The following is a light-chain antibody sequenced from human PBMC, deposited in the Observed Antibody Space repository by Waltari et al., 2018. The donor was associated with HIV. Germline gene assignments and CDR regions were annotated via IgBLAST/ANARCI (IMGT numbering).Light chain of an antibody. V-gene: IGLV2-11*01. J-gene: IGLJ2*01. CDR3: CSYADTYFVV. Sequence: QSALTQPRSVSGSPGQSVTISCTGTSSDVGGYHYVSWYQHHPNKGPKRLIYDVNKRPSGVPYRLSGSKSGNTASLTISGLQAEDEADYYCCSYADTYFVVFGGRTKLTVL. CDR2: DVN. CDR1: SSDVGGYHY.